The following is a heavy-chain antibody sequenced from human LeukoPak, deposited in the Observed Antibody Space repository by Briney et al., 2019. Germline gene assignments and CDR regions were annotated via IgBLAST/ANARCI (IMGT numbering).Heavy chain of an antibody. V-gene: IGHV3-74*01. D-gene: IGHD3-10*01. CDR2: ISSDGSST. CDR1: GFTFSSHW. CDR3: XRXPXXGSGXXXXGDY. Sequence: GGSLRLSCAASGFTFSSHWMHWVRQAPGKGLVWVSRISSDGSSTSFADSVKGRFTISRDNAENTLYLYMNSLRDEDTAVYFXXRXPXXGSGXXXXGDYWGQGTLVTVSS. J-gene: IGHJ4*02.